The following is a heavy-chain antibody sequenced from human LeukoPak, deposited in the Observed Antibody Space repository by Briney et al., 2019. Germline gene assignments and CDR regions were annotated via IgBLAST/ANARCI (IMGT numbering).Heavy chain of an antibody. CDR1: RSSISSYY. D-gene: IGHD3-22*01. J-gene: IGHJ6*03. CDR2: IYYSGST. Sequence: SETLSLTCTVSRSSISSYYWSWARQPPGKGLEWIGYIYYSGSTTYNPSLKSRVTMSVDTSNNQFSLKLSSVTAADTAVYYCASIINITMIHNYYMDVWGKGTTVTVSS. CDR3: ASIINITMIHNYYMDV. V-gene: IGHV4-59*01.